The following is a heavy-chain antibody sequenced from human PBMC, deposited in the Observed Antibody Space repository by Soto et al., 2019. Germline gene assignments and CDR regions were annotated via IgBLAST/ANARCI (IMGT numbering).Heavy chain of an antibody. CDR1: GGSFSGYY. Sequence: SETLSLTCAVYGGSFSGYYWSWIRQPPGKGLEWIGEINHSGSTNYNPSLKSRVTISVDTSKNQFSLKLSSVTAADTAVYYCARGEWLLSDVWGYYYYYGMDVWGQGTTVTAP. V-gene: IGHV4-34*01. CDR3: ARGEWLLSDVWGYYYYYGMDV. J-gene: IGHJ6*02. D-gene: IGHD3-3*01. CDR2: INHSGST.